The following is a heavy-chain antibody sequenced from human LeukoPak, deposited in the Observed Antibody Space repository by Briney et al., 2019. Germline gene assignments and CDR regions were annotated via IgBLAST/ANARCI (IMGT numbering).Heavy chain of an antibody. CDR3: ARAYNYDILTGYPPGSGDY. D-gene: IGHD3-9*01. Sequence: ASVKVSCKASGYTFTSYGIRWVRQAPGQGLEWVGWISAYNGNTNYAQKLQGRVTMTTDTSTSTAYMELRSLRSDDPAVYYCARAYNYDILTGYPPGSGDYWGQGTLVTVSS. V-gene: IGHV1-18*01. CDR2: ISAYNGNT. CDR1: GYTFTSYG. J-gene: IGHJ4*02.